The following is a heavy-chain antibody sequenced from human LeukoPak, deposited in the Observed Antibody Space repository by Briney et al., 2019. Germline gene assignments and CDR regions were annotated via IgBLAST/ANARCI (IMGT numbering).Heavy chain of an antibody. D-gene: IGHD3-10*01. CDR3: ARSRAGSGSYFGAFDI. Sequence: GGSLRLSCAASGVTASSNYISWVRQAPGKGLEWVSVIYSDGRTYYTDSVKGRFTISRDNSKNTLYLQMNSLRAEDTAVYYCARSRAGSGSYFGAFDIWGQGTMVTVSS. V-gene: IGHV3-53*01. J-gene: IGHJ3*02. CDR1: GVTASSNY. CDR2: IYSDGRT.